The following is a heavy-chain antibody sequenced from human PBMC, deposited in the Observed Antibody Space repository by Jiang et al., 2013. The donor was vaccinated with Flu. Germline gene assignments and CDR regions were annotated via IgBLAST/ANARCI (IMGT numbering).Heavy chain of an antibody. J-gene: IGHJ5*02. Sequence: GPGLVKPSQTLSLTCTVSGGSISSGGYYWSWIRQHPGKGLEWIGYIYYSGSTYYNPSLKSRVTISVDTSKNQFSLKLSSVAAADTAVYYCASEVRGDDSSVGYWFDPWGQGTLVTVSS. CDR1: GGSISSGGYY. D-gene: IGHD3-22*01. CDR3: ASEVRGDDSSVGYWFDP. CDR2: IYYSGST. V-gene: IGHV4-31*03.